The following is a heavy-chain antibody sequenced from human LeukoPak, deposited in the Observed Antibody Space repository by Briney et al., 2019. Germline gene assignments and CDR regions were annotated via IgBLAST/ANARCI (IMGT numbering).Heavy chain of an antibody. Sequence: GASVKVSCKASGYTFTSYDINWVRQATGQGLERMRWMNPNSGNTGYAQKFQGRVTMTRNTSISTAYMELSSLRSEDTAVYYCARVLNPLDSDAFDIWGQGTMVTVSS. CDR3: ARVLNPLDSDAFDI. CDR2: MNPNSGNT. CDR1: GYTFTSYD. J-gene: IGHJ3*02. D-gene: IGHD2-2*03. V-gene: IGHV1-8*01.